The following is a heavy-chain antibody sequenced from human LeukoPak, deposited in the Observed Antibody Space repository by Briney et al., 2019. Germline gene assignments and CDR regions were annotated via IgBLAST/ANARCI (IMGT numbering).Heavy chain of an antibody. V-gene: IGHV4-38-2*01. CDR1: GYSISSGYY. Sequence: SETLSLTCAVSGYSISSGYYWGWIRQPPGKGLEWIGSIYHSGSTYYNPSLKSRVTISVDTSKNQFSLKLSSVTAADTAVYYCARHAISGVVPYPGWFDPWGQGTLVTVSS. CDR3: ARHAISGVVPYPGWFDP. CDR2: IYHSGST. J-gene: IGHJ5*02. D-gene: IGHD3-3*01.